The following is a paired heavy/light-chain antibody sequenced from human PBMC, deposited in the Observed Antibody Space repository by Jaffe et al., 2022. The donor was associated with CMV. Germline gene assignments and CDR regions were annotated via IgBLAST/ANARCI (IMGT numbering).Light chain of an antibody. CDR1: KLGDTY. CDR2: QDK. Sequence: SYELTQPPSVSVSPGQTASITCSGDKLGDTYAFWYQQKPGQSPVLVIYQDKKRPSGIPERFSGSNSGNTATLTISGTQAVDDADYYCQAWDSSTVVFGGGTKLTVL. V-gene: IGLV3-1*01. J-gene: IGLJ2*01. CDR3: QAWDSSTVV.
Heavy chain of an antibody. D-gene: IGHD2-15*01. CDR2: VYSSGST. J-gene: IGHJ6*03. CDR3: ARTDCGSCSPTFNYYYMDV. Sequence: QVQLQESGPGLVKPSETLSLTCSVSYVSINRYNWSWIRQPPGKGLEWIGHVYSSGSTSYNPSLKSRVTISVDTSKNQFSLSLSSVTAADTAVYYSARTDCGSCSPTFNYYYMDVWGKGTTITVSS. V-gene: IGHV4-59*01. CDR1: YVSINRYN.